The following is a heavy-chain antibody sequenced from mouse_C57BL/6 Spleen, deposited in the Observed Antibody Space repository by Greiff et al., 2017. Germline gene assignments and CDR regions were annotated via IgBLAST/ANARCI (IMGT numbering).Heavy chain of an antibody. V-gene: IGHV5-17*01. D-gene: IGHD4-1*01. CDR1: GFTFSDYG. CDR3: ASPNWSNWYFDV. J-gene: IGHJ1*03. CDR2: ISSGSSTI. Sequence: DVHLVESGGGLVKPGGSLKLSCAASGFTFSDYGMHWVRQAPEQGLEWVAYISSGSSTIYYADTVKGRFTLSRDNAHNTLFLQMPSLRSEDTAMYYCASPNWSNWYFDVWGTGTTVTVSS.